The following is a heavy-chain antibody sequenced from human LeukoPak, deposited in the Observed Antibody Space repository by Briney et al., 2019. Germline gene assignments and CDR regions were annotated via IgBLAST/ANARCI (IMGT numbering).Heavy chain of an antibody. V-gene: IGHV3-48*04. Sequence: GGSLRLSCTASGFTFTRYSMNWVRQAPGKGLEWVSYISASSGTILYADSVKGRFTISRDNATNSLYVQMNRLRAEDTAVYYCARVMEQSHFYHYIDVWGRGTTVAVSS. CDR2: ISASSGTI. D-gene: IGHD2/OR15-2a*01. J-gene: IGHJ6*03. CDR3: ARVMEQSHFYHYIDV. CDR1: GFTFTRYS.